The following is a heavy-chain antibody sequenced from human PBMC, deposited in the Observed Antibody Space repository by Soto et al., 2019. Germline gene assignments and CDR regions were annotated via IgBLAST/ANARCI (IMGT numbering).Heavy chain of an antibody. D-gene: IGHD6-25*01. CDR3: ARGGQSLYYYGMDV. CDR1: GGSISSGGYS. V-gene: IGHV4-30-2*01. Sequence: SETLSLTCAVSGGSISSGGYSWSWIRQPPGKGLEWIGYIYHSGSTYYNPSLKSRVTISVDRSKNQFSLKLSSVTAADTAVYYCARGGQSLYYYGMDVWGQGTTVTVSS. J-gene: IGHJ6*02. CDR2: IYHSGST.